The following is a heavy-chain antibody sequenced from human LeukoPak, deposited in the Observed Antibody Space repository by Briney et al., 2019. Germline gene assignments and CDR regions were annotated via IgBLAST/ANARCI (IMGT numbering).Heavy chain of an antibody. CDR3: ARFHFWSGYFDY. J-gene: IGHJ4*02. V-gene: IGHV4-59*01. CDR2: IYYSGST. D-gene: IGHD3-3*02. Sequence: SETLSLTCTVSGGSISSYYWSWIRQPPGKGLEWIGYIYYSGSTNYNPSLKSRVTISVDTSENQFSLKLSSVTAADTAVYYCARFHFWSGYFDYWGQGTLVTVSS. CDR1: GGSISSYY.